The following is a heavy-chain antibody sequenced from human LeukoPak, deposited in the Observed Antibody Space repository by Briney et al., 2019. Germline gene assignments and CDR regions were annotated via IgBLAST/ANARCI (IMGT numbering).Heavy chain of an antibody. Sequence: GGSLRLSCAASGFTFSDYSMNWVRQAPGKGLEWISYVGISSGNTKYADSVKGRFTISGDSARNSLYLQMSSLRVEDTAVYYCARDHNYAFDDWGQGTLVTVSS. D-gene: IGHD1-1*01. V-gene: IGHV3-48*04. J-gene: IGHJ4*02. CDR3: ARDHNYAFDD. CDR1: GFTFSDYS. CDR2: VGISSGNT.